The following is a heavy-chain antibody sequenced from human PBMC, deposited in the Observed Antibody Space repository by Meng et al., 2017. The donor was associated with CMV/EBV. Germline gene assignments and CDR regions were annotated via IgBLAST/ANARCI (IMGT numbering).Heavy chain of an antibody. J-gene: IGHJ6*02. CDR1: GYTFTSYG. CDR3: ARDPRFCSSTSCPDYYYYGMDV. Sequence: ASVKVSCKASGYTFTSYGISWVRQAPGQGLEWMGWISAYNGNTNYAQKLQGRVTMTTDTSTSTAYMELRSLRSDDTAVYYCARDPRFCSSTSCPDYYYYGMDVWGQGTTVTV. CDR2: ISAYNGNT. D-gene: IGHD2-2*01. V-gene: IGHV1-18*01.